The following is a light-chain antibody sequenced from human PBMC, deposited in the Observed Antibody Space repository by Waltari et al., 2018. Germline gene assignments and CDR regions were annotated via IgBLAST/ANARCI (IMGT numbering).Light chain of an antibody. CDR2: AAF. J-gene: IGKJ2*01. V-gene: IGKV3-20*01. CDR1: RNVDSTY. CDR3: QQFGGSPMYT. Sequence: VLTQSPGTLSLSLGQRATLSCRASRNVDSTYLVWYQQKPGQAPRLLIYAAFSRATDIPDRFSGSGSGTYFTRTIDMLEPVDSAVYFCQQFGGSPMYTFGQRTNL.